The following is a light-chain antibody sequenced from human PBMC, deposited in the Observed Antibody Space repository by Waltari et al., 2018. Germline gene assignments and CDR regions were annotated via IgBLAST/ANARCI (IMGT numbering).Light chain of an antibody. CDR1: QSISGW. J-gene: IGKJ1*01. Sequence: DIQMTQSPSTLSASVGDRVTITCRASQSISGWLAWYQQKPGKAPKLLIYKASTLESGVPSRFSGSGSGTEFTLTINRLQPDDFATYYCQQYDTFMWTFGQGTKVDI. CDR2: KAS. V-gene: IGKV1-5*03. CDR3: QQYDTFMWT.